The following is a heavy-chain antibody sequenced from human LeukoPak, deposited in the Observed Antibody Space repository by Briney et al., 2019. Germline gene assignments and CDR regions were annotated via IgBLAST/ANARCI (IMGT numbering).Heavy chain of an antibody. CDR2: ISSSGSTI. CDR1: GFTFSDYY. Sequence: GGSLRLSCAASGFTFSDYYMSWIRQAPGKGLEWVSYISSSGSTIYYADSVKGRFTISRDNAKNSLYLQMNSLRAEDTAVYYCASSRTTVVTQYYYYYGMDVWGQGTTVTVSS. V-gene: IGHV3-11*01. D-gene: IGHD4-23*01. CDR3: ASSRTTVVTQYYYYYGMDV. J-gene: IGHJ6*02.